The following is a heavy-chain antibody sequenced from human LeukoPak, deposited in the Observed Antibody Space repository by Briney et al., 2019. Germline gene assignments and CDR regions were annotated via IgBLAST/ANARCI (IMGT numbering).Heavy chain of an antibody. Sequence: SETLSLTCAVSGGSVSNFYWSWIRQPPGKGLEWIGYIYYSGSTNYNPSLKSRVTISVDTSKNQFSLKLSSVTAADTAVYYCARRGYDSSGYYVEYFQHWGQGTLVTVSS. D-gene: IGHD3-22*01. CDR2: IYYSGST. CDR1: GGSVSNFY. J-gene: IGHJ1*01. CDR3: ARRGYDSSGYYVEYFQH. V-gene: IGHV4-59*08.